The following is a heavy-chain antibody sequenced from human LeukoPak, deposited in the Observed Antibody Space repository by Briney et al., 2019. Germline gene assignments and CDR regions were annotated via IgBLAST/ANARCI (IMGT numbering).Heavy chain of an antibody. CDR3: ARGHSSSWYYFDY. D-gene: IGHD6-13*01. CDR2: ISSSSSSI. V-gene: IGHV3-21*01. J-gene: IGHJ4*02. Sequence: GGSLRLSCAASGFTFSSYNMNWVRRAPGKGLEWVSSISSSSSSIYYVDSVKGRFTISRDNAKNSLYLQMNSLRAEDTAVYYCARGHSSSWYYFDYWGQGTLVTVSS. CDR1: GFTFSSYN.